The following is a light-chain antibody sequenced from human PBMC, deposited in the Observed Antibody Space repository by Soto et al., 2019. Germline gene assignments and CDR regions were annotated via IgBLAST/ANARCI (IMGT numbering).Light chain of an antibody. Sequence: IVLTQSPGTLSLSPGERATLSCRTSQSVSNTYVAWYQQKPGQAPRLLIYDTSSRVTGIPDRFSGSGSGKDFTLTISRLEPEDFAVFYCQQYGTSEIIFGQGTRLE. CDR2: DTS. CDR3: QQYGTSEII. CDR1: QSVSNTY. V-gene: IGKV3-20*01. J-gene: IGKJ5*01.